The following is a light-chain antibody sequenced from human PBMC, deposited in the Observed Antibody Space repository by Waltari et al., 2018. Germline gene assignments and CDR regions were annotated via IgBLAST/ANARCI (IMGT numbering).Light chain of an antibody. V-gene: IGKV1-5*03. CDR1: QSISSW. J-gene: IGKJ1*01. CDR2: KAS. CDR3: QQYNSYPWT. Sequence: DIQMTQSPSTLSASVGDRVTITGRASQSISSWLAWYQQKPGKAPKLLIYKASSLESGVPSRVSGSGSGTEFTLTISSLQPDDFATYYCQQYNSYPWTFGQGTKVEIK.